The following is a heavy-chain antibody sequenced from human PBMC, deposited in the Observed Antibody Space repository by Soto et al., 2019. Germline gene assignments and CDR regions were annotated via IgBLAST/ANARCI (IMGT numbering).Heavy chain of an antibody. CDR1: GFTFRSYS. Sequence: GGALRLSCAASGFTFRSYSMNWVRQAPGKGLGWVSSISRSSSYIYTADSVKGRSTISRDNAKNSLYLQMNSLRAEDTAVYYCERDRTLAAAGHASSIDVWGQGTTVTVSS. CDR3: ERDRTLAAAGHASSIDV. D-gene: IGHD6-13*01. J-gene: IGHJ6*02. V-gene: IGHV3-21*01. CDR2: ISRSSSYI.